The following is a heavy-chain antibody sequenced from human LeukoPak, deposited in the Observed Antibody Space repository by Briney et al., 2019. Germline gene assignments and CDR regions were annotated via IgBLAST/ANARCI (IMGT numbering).Heavy chain of an antibody. CDR3: ARQPVGATYDY. V-gene: IGHV4-34*01. Sequence: PSETLSLTCAVYGGSFSGYYWSWIRQPPGKGLEWIGEINHSGSTNYNPSLKSRVTISVDTSKNQFSLKLSSVTAADTAVYYCARQPVGATYDYWGQGTLVTGSS. J-gene: IGHJ4*02. CDR2: INHSGST. D-gene: IGHD1-26*01. CDR1: GGSFSGYY.